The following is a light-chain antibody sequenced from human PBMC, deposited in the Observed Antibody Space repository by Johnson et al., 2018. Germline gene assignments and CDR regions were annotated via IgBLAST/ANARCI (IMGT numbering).Light chain of an antibody. CDR3: GTWDSSLSAGNV. Sequence: QSVLTQPPSVSAAPGQKVTISCSGSSSNIVNNYVSWYQQLPGTAPKLLIYENNKRPSGIPDRFSGSKSGTSATLGIPGLHTGDEADYYCGTWDSSLSAGNVFGTGTKVTVL. J-gene: IGLJ1*01. CDR2: ENN. CDR1: SSNIVNNY. V-gene: IGLV1-51*02.